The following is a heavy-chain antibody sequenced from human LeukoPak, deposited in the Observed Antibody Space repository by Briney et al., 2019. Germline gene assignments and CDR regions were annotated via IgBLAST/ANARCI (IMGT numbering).Heavy chain of an antibody. Sequence: GGSLRLSCAASGFTFSTYSMNWVRQAPGKGLEWVSYISSSSSTIYYADSVKGRFTISRDNAKNSLYLQMNSLRAEDTAVYYCARGSTYYDSSGQVPFDYWGQGTLVAASS. D-gene: IGHD3-22*01. CDR1: GFTFSTYS. V-gene: IGHV3-48*01. CDR3: ARGSTYYDSSGQVPFDY. J-gene: IGHJ4*02. CDR2: ISSSSSTI.